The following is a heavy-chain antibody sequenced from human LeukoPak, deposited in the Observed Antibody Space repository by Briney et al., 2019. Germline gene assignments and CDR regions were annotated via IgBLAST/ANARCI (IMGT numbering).Heavy chain of an antibody. Sequence: ASVKVSCKASGYTFTSYGISWVRQAPGQGLEWMGWISAYNGNTNYAQKLQGRVTMTTDTSTSTAYMELRSLRSDDTAVYYCAREVVGVVGFHWLDPWGQGTLVTVSS. V-gene: IGHV1-18*01. J-gene: IGHJ5*02. CDR2: ISAYNGNT. CDR3: AREVVGVVGFHWLDP. D-gene: IGHD1-26*01. CDR1: GYTFTSYG.